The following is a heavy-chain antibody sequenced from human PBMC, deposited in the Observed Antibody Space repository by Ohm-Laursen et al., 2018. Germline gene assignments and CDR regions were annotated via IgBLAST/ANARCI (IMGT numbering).Heavy chain of an antibody. Sequence: GSLRLSCAASGFTFSSYEMNWVRQAPGKGLKWVSYISSSGSTIYYADSVKGRFTISRDNSKNTLYLQMNSLRAENTAVYYCAKDQGGIDYGDYEGAFDIWGQGTMVTVSS. CDR2: ISSSGSTI. CDR3: AKDQGGIDYGDYEGAFDI. CDR1: GFTFSSYE. J-gene: IGHJ3*02. V-gene: IGHV3-48*03. D-gene: IGHD4-17*01.